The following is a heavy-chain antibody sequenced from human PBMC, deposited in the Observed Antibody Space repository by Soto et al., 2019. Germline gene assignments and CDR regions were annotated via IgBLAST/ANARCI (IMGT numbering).Heavy chain of an antibody. V-gene: IGHV1-18*01. Sequence: QVPLVQSGTEVKKPGASVKVSCKTSGYTFTTYGVNWVRQAPGRGLEWVGWISAYNGNTNYPQKFQGRVTLTTDTSTNTAYLEMRSLTFEDTAVYFCARGAHGSGYAVYWGQGTLVTVSS. CDR2: ISAYNGNT. CDR3: ARGAHGSGYAVY. CDR1: GYTFTTYG. J-gene: IGHJ4*02. D-gene: IGHD3-3*01.